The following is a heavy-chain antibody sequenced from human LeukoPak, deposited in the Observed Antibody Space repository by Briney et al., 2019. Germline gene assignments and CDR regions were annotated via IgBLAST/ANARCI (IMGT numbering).Heavy chain of an antibody. V-gene: IGHV4-39*07. CDR3: ARVGIAVAAVANQKTYYYYYGMDV. CDR1: GGSINSNNYY. CDR2: IYYSEST. D-gene: IGHD6-19*01. Sequence: SETLSLTCSVSGGSINSNNYYWGWIRQPPGKGLDWIGSIYYSESTYYNPSLKSRVTISVDKSKNQFSLKLSSVTAADTAVYYCARVGIAVAAVANQKTYYYYYGMDVWGQGTTVTVSS. J-gene: IGHJ6*02.